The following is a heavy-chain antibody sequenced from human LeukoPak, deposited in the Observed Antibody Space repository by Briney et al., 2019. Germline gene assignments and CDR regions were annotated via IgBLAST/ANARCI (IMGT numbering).Heavy chain of an antibody. J-gene: IGHJ3*02. CDR2: INSDGSST. V-gene: IGHV3-74*01. Sequence: GGSLRLSCAASGSTFSSYWMHWVRQAPGKGLVWVSRINSDGSSTSYADSVKGRFTISRDNAKNTLYLQMNSLGAEDTAVYYCARVKVRGVIKDSGAFDIWGQGTMVTVSS. D-gene: IGHD3-10*01. CDR1: GSTFSSYW. CDR3: ARVKVRGVIKDSGAFDI.